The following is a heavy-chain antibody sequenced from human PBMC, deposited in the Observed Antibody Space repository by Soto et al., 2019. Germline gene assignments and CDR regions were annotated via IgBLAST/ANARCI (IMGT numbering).Heavy chain of an antibody. CDR1: GYSFTSYW. Sequence: GESLKISCKGSGYSFTSYWIGWVRQMPGKGLEWMGIIYPGDSDTRYSPSFQGQVTISADKSISTAYLQWSSLKASDTAMNYCAIAVAGTESSPDWFDPWGQGTLVTVSS. CDR2: IYPGDSDT. CDR3: AIAVAGTESSPDWFDP. V-gene: IGHV5-51*01. D-gene: IGHD6-19*01. J-gene: IGHJ5*02.